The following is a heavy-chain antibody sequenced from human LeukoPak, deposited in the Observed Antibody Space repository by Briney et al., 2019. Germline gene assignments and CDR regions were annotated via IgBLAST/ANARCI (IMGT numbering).Heavy chain of an antibody. CDR3: ARGSTDWLDAFDI. J-gene: IGHJ3*02. CDR1: GGSFSNYY. Sequence: SETLSLTCAVYGGSFSNYYWSWIRQPPGKGLEWIGEINHSGSTNYNPSLKSRVTISVDTSKNQFSLKLSSVTAADTAVYYCARGSTDWLDAFDIWGQGTMVTVSS. CDR2: INHSGST. V-gene: IGHV4-34*01. D-gene: IGHD2-21*01.